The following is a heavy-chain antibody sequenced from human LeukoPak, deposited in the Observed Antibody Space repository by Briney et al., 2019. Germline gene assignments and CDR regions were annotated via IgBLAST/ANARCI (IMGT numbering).Heavy chain of an antibody. CDR1: GFTFSSYA. CDR3: AKDSGGSPYYYYYGMDV. CDR2: ISGSGGTT. V-gene: IGHV3-23*01. Sequence: GGSLRLSCAASGFTFSSYAMSWVRQAPGKGLEWVSAISGSGGTTYYADSVKGRFTISRDNSKNTLYLQMNSLRAEDTAVYYCAKDSGGSPYYYYYGMDVWGQGTTVTVSS. D-gene: IGHD2-15*01. J-gene: IGHJ6*02.